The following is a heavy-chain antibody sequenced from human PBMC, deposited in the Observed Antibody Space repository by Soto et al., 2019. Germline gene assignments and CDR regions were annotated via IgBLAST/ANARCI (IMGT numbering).Heavy chain of an antibody. CDR1: GGSISSGGYY. CDR2: IYYSGST. V-gene: IGHV4-31*03. CDR3: ARAEEGYCSGGSCSKYAFDI. J-gene: IGHJ3*02. Sequence: TSETLSLTCTFSGGSISSGGYYWSWIRQHPGKGLEWIGYIYYSGSTYYNPSLKSRVTISVDTSKNQFSLKLSSVTAADTAVYYCARAEEGYCSGGSCSKYAFDIWGQGTMVTVSS. D-gene: IGHD2-15*01.